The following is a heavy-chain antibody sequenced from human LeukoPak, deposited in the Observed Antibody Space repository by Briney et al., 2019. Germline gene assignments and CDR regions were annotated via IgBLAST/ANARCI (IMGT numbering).Heavy chain of an antibody. CDR1: GNSFNTDW. Sequence: GESLKISCKGSGNSFNTDWIAWVRQMPGKGLEWMGIIYIGDSDTRYSPSFEGQVTISADKSSKTAYLQWSSLQASDSAIYYCARPLDYYYWMDVWGQGTTVIVSS. CDR2: IYIGDSDT. J-gene: IGHJ6*02. CDR3: ARPLDYYYWMDV. V-gene: IGHV5-51*01.